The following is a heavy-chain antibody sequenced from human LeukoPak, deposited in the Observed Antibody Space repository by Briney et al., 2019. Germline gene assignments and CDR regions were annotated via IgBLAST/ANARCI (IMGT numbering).Heavy chain of an antibody. CDR1: DSSFTNYW. J-gene: IGHJ3*02. D-gene: IGHD4-11*01. CDR3: ARLEPTADVFDI. V-gene: IGHV5-51*01. CDR2: IYPGDSDT. Sequence: GEPLKISCKGSDSSFTNYWIAWVRQMPGKGLECMGIIYPGDSDTRYSTSFQSQVTILADKSISAAYLQCSSLKASDTAMYYCARLEPTADVFDIWGQGTMVTVSS.